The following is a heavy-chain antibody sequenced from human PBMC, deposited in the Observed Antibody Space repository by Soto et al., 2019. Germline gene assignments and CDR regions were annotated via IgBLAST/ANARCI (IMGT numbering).Heavy chain of an antibody. CDR2: INNAYST. V-gene: IGHV3-66*01. CDR3: VRENYYYGMDV. Sequence: GGSLRLSCAASGFTVSSNYMSWVRQAPGKGLEWVSAINNAYSTFYADSVKGRFTISRDNSKNTVYLQVSSLRVEDTAMYYCVRENYYYGMDVWGQGTAVTVSS. J-gene: IGHJ6*02. CDR1: GFTVSSNY.